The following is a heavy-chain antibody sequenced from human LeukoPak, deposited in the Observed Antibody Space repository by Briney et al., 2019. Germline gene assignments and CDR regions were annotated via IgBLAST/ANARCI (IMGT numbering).Heavy chain of an antibody. J-gene: IGHJ4*02. V-gene: IGHV3-23*01. CDR3: ATNSSRGVFDY. Sequence: GGSLRLSCAASGFTFSSYAMSWVRQAPGKGLEWVSAISGSGGSTYYADSVKGRLTISRDNSKNTLYLQMNSLRAEDTAVYYCATNSSRGVFDYWGQGTLVTVSS. CDR1: GFTFSSYA. CDR2: ISGSGGST. D-gene: IGHD6-13*01.